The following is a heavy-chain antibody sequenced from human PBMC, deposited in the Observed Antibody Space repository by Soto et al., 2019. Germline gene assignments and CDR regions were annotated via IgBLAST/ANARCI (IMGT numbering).Heavy chain of an antibody. CDR2: ISYDGSNK. Sequence: GGSLRLSCAASGFTFSSYAMHWVRQAPGKGLEWVAVISYDGSNKYYADSVKGRFTISRDNSKNTLYLQMNSLRAEDTAVYYCARPYSSSWYNFDYWGQGTLVTVSS. V-gene: IGHV3-30-3*01. CDR3: ARPYSSSWYNFDY. J-gene: IGHJ4*02. CDR1: GFTFSSYA. D-gene: IGHD6-13*01.